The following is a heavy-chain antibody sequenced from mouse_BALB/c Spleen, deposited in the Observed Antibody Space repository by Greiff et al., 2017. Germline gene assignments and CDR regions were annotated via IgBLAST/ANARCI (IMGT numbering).Heavy chain of an antibody. D-gene: IGHD3-3*01. CDR2: ISSGSSTI. Sequence: EVKLVESGGGLVQPGGSRKLSCAASGFTFSSFGMHWVRQAPEKGLEWVAYISSGSSTIYYADTVKGRFTISRDNPKNTLFLQMTSLRSEDTAMYYCARGGLWFAYWGQGTLVTVSA. V-gene: IGHV5-17*02. CDR3: ARGGLWFAY. CDR1: GFTFSSFG. J-gene: IGHJ3*01.